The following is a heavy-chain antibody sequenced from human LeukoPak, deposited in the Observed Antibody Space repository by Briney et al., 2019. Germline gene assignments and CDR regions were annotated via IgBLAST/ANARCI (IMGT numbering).Heavy chain of an antibody. Sequence: SETLSLTCTVSGGSISSSSYYWGWIRQPPGKGLEWIGSIYYSGTTYYNPSLKSRVTVSVDASKNQFSLNLSSVTAADTAVYYCSRDRGEDYYGSGNYLRAFDIWGQGTMVTVSS. CDR1: GGSISSSSYY. V-gene: IGHV4-39*02. D-gene: IGHD3-10*01. J-gene: IGHJ3*02. CDR2: IYYSGTT. CDR3: SRDRGEDYYGSGNYLRAFDI.